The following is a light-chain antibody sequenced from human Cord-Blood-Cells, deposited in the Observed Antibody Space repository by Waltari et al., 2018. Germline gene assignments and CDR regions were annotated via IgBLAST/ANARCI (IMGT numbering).Light chain of an antibody. CDR2: DAS. J-gene: IGKJ2*01. CDR3: QQYDNLYT. Sequence: SLSASVGDRVTITCQASQDISNYLNWYQQKPGKAPKLLIYDASNLETGVPSRFSGSGSGTDFTFTISSLQPEDIATYYCQQYDNLYTFGQGTKLEIK. CDR1: QDISNY. V-gene: IGKV1-33*01.